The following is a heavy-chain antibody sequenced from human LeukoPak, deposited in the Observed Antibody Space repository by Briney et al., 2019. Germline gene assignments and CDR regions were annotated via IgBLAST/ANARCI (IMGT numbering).Heavy chain of an antibody. V-gene: IGHV3-7*01. Sequence: GGSLRLSCAASGFTFSTYAMNWVRQAPGKGLEWVANIKQDGSEKYYVDSVKGRFTISRDNAKNSLYLQMNSLRAEDTAVYYCARDQGVGAWSGVIDYWGQGTLVTVSS. D-gene: IGHD1-26*01. CDR3: ARDQGVGAWSGVIDY. J-gene: IGHJ4*02. CDR1: GFTFSTYA. CDR2: IKQDGSEK.